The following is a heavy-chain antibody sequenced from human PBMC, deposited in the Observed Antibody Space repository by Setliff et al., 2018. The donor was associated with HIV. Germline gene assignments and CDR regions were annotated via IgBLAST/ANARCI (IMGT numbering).Heavy chain of an antibody. D-gene: IGHD6-19*01. CDR2: ISSSGSTI. Sequence: PGGSLRLSCAASGFTFSSYEMNWVRQAPGKGLEWVSYISSSGSTIYYADSVKGRFTISRDNAKNSLYLQMNSLRAEDTAVYYCVRDARGGRLVSVYYFDFWGQGTLVTVSS. CDR1: GFTFSSYE. CDR3: VRDARGGRLVSVYYFDF. J-gene: IGHJ4*02. V-gene: IGHV3-48*03.